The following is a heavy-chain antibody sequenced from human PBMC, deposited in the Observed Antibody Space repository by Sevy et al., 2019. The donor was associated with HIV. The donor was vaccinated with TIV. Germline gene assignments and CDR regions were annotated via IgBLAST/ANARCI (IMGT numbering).Heavy chain of an antibody. D-gene: IGHD2-2*01. Sequence: GGSLRLSCAGSGFTFISYWMSWVRQAPGKGLEWVANIKQDGSEKYYVDSVKGRFNISRDNARNSLFLQMNSLRAEDTAVYYCARVGGITSPFSTWGQGTLVTVSS. J-gene: IGHJ5*02. CDR2: IKQDGSEK. CDR1: GFTFISYW. CDR3: ARVGGITSPFST. V-gene: IGHV3-7*03.